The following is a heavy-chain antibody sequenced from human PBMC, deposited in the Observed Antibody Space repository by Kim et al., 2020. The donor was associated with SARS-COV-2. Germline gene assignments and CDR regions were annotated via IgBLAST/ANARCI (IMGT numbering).Heavy chain of an antibody. CDR1: GGSISSSSYY. D-gene: IGHD6-19*01. CDR2: IYYSGST. J-gene: IGHJ4*02. Sequence: SETLSLTCTVSGGSISSSSYYWGWIRQPPGKGLEWIGSIYYSGSTYYNPSLKSRVTISVDTSKNQFSLKLSSVTAADTAVYYCARQNIGYSSGWYLDYWGQGTLVTVSS. CDR3: ARQNIGYSSGWYLDY. V-gene: IGHV4-39*01.